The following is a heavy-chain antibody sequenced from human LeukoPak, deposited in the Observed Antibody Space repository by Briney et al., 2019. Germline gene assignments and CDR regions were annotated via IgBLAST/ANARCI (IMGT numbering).Heavy chain of an antibody. Sequence: ASVKVSCKASGGTFSSYAISWVRQAPGQGLEWMGRIIPILGIANYAQKFRGRVTITADESANTGYMELSSLRSEDTAVYYCARVRPDLTGGFDFWGQGTLVTVSS. CDR3: ARVRPDLTGGFDF. J-gene: IGHJ4*02. D-gene: IGHD7-27*01. CDR1: GGTFSSYA. V-gene: IGHV1-69*04. CDR2: IIPILGIA.